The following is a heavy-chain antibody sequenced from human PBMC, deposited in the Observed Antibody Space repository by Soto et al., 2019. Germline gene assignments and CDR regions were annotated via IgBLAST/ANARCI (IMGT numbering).Heavy chain of an antibody. J-gene: IGHJ4*02. Sequence: SVKVSFKASGGTFSSYAISWVRQAPGQGLEWMGGIIPIFGTANYAQKFQGRVTITADESTSTAYMELSSLRSEDTAVYYCARKYSGYDYYFDYWGQGTLVTVSS. CDR3: ARKYSGYDYYFDY. D-gene: IGHD5-12*01. V-gene: IGHV1-69*13. CDR2: IIPIFGTA. CDR1: GGTFSSYA.